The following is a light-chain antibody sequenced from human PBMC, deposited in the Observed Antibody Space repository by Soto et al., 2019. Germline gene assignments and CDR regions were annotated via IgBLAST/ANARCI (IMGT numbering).Light chain of an antibody. V-gene: IGLV1-47*02. CDR3: EAWDDSLSGGV. CDR1: SFNIGFNY. Sequence: QSVLTQPPSASGTPGQTVTISCSGSSFNIGFNYVYWYQQLPGMAPKLLIHSNDERPSGVPDRFSGSKSGTSASLAISGLRSEDEADYYCEAWDDSLSGGVFGTGTKVTVL. J-gene: IGLJ1*01. CDR2: SND.